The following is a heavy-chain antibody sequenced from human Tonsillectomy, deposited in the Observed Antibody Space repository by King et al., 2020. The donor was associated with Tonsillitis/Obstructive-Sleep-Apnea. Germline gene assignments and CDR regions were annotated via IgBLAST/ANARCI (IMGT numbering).Heavy chain of an antibody. V-gene: IGHV5-51*01. J-gene: IGHJ4*02. Sequence: VQLVQSGAEVKKPGESLKISCKGSGYSFTSYWIGWVRQMPGKGLEWMGIIYPGDSDTRYSPSFQGQVTISADKSISTAYLQWSSLKASDTAMYYRARQKGYSGYDFPFDYWGQGTLVTVSS. CDR3: ARQKGYSGYDFPFDY. CDR1: GYSFTSYW. CDR2: IYPGDSDT. D-gene: IGHD5-12*01.